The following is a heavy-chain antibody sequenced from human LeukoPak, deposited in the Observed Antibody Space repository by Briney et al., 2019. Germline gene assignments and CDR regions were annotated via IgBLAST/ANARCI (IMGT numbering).Heavy chain of an antibody. Sequence: ASVKVSCKASVYTFTSYDIYWVRQATGQGLEWMGWMNPNSGNTGYAQKFQGRLTMTRNTSISTAYMELSSLRSEDTAVYYCARDRGMVGGVIRNCFDPWGQGTLVTISS. V-gene: IGHV1-8*01. CDR3: ARDRGMVGGVIRNCFDP. CDR2: MNPNSGNT. D-gene: IGHD3-10*01. J-gene: IGHJ5*02. CDR1: VYTFTSYD.